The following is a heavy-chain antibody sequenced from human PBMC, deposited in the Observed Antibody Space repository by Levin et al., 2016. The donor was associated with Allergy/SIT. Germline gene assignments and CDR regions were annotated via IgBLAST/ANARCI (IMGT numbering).Heavy chain of an antibody. CDR3: ASSERAGTIFWSGYHY. Sequence: WVRQAPGQGLEWMGWMNPNSGNTGYAQKFQGRVTMTRNTSISTAYMELSSLRSEDTAVYYCASSERAGTIFWSGYHYWGQGTLVTVSS. J-gene: IGHJ4*02. CDR2: MNPNSGNT. V-gene: IGHV1-8*01. D-gene: IGHD3-3*01.